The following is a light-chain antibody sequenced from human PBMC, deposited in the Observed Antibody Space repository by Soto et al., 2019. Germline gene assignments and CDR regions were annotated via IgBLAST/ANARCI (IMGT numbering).Light chain of an antibody. CDR2: KAS. Sequence: DIQMTQSPSTLSASVGDRVTITCRASQSISSWLAWYQQKPGKAPKLLIYKASSLASGVPSRFSGSGSGAEFTLTISSLPPDDFATYYCQQYNSYWTFGQGTKVEIK. CDR3: QQYNSYWT. J-gene: IGKJ1*01. V-gene: IGKV1-5*03. CDR1: QSISSW.